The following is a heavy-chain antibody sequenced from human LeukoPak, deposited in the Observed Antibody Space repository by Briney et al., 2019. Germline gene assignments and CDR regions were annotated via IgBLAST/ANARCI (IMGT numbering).Heavy chain of an antibody. CDR2: IYYSGST. J-gene: IGHJ4*02. CDR3: ARLVTAAAVTYYFAY. D-gene: IGHD6-13*01. V-gene: IGHV4-59*01. CDR1: GGSISSYD. Sequence: SETLSLTCTASGGSISSYDWSWIRQPPGKGLEWIGYIYYSGSTNYNPSLKSRVTISVDTSKNQFSLKLSSVTAADTAVYYCARLVTAAAVTYYFAYWGQGTLVTVSS.